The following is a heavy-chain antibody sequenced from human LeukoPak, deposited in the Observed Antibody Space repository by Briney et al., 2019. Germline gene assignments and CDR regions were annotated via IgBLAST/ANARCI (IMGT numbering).Heavy chain of an antibody. CDR2: IKEDGGEA. CDR3: ATRKCSISACRASSYRCMDD. V-gene: IGHV3-7*01. J-gene: IGHJ6*03. CDR1: GFTFSTYS. Sequence: GGSLRLSCAASGFTFSTYSMNWVRQAPGKGLEWVANIKEDGGEAYYVGSVKGRFTVSRDNAKNSLYLQMNSLRVEDTAIYYCATRKCSISACRASSYRCMDDWGKGTTVTVSS. D-gene: IGHD2-2*01.